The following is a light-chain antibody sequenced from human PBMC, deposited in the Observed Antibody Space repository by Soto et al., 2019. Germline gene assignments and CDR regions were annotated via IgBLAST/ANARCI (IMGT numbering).Light chain of an antibody. Sequence: SYVLTQPPSVSVAPGKTARITCGGNNIGSKSVHWYQQKPGQAPVLVIYFDNDRPSGIPERFSGSNSGNTATLTISRVEAGDEADYYCQVWDSSGDHYVFGTGTKLTVL. CDR1: NIGSKS. V-gene: IGLV3-21*04. CDR2: FDN. J-gene: IGLJ1*01. CDR3: QVWDSSGDHYV.